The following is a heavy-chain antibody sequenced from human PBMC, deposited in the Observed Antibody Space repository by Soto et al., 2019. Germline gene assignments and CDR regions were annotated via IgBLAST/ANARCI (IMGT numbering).Heavy chain of an antibody. V-gene: IGHV3-33*01. CDR3: ARDGVTRHYYCYYGMDV. Sequence: AVGSLRLSCAASGFTFSSYGMHWVRQAPGKGLEWVAVIWYDGSNKYYADSVKGRFTISRDNSKNTLYLQMNSLRAEDTAVYYCARDGVTRHYYCYYGMDVWGQGTTVTVSS. CDR1: GFTFSSYG. J-gene: IGHJ6*02. D-gene: IGHD2-21*02. CDR2: IWYDGSNK.